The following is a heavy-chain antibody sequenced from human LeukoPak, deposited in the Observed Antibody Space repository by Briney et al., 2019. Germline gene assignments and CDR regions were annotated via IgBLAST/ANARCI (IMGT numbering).Heavy chain of an antibody. V-gene: IGHV3-20*04. CDR2: INLGGGST. CDR3: ARAPITSPFYFDY. Sequence: GGSLRLSCTASGFAFDEHGMSWVRQVPGKGLEWVSGINLGGGSTGYADPLRGRFTISRDNAKNSLYLQMDSLRAEDTALYYCARAPITSPFYFDYWGQGTLVTVSS. D-gene: IGHD2-2*01. CDR1: GFAFDEHG. J-gene: IGHJ4*02.